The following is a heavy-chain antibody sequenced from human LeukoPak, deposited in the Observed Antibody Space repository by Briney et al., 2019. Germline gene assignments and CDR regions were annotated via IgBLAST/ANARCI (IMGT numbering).Heavy chain of an antibody. CDR3: ARDLYAKVPAAILDY. Sequence: GASVKVSCKASGYTFTSYGISWVRQAPGQGLEWMGWISAYNGNTNYAQKLQGRVTMTTDTSTSTAYMELRSLRSDDTAVYYCARDLYAKVPAAILDYWGQGTLVTVSS. CDR2: ISAYNGNT. CDR1: GYTFTSYG. J-gene: IGHJ4*02. D-gene: IGHD2-2*01. V-gene: IGHV1-18*01.